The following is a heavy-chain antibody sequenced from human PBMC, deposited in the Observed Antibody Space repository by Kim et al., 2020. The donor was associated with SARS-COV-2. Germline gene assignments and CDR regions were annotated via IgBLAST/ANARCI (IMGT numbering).Heavy chain of an antibody. CDR3: AKRTPHCSSTSCYVPFDY. J-gene: IGHJ4*02. CDR2: ISGSGGST. V-gene: IGHV3-23*01. Sequence: GGSLRLSCAASGFTFSSYAMSWVRQAPGKGLEWVSAISGSGGSTYYADSVKGRFTISRDNSKNTLYLQMNSLRAEDTAVYYCAKRTPHCSSTSCYVPFDYWGQGTLVTVSS. D-gene: IGHD2-2*01. CDR1: GFTFSSYA.